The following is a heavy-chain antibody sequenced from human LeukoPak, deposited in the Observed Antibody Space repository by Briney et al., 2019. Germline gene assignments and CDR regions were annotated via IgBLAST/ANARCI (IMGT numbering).Heavy chain of an antibody. D-gene: IGHD6-19*01. V-gene: IGHV3-23*01. J-gene: IGHJ4*02. CDR3: AKDHSSGWIDY. Sequence: RPGGSLRLSCAASGFTFSSYAMSWVRQAPGKGLEWVSAISGSGGSTYYADSVKGRFTISRDNSKNTLYLQMNSLSAEDTAVYCCAKDHSSGWIDYWGQGTLVTVSS. CDR1: GFTFSSYA. CDR2: ISGSGGST.